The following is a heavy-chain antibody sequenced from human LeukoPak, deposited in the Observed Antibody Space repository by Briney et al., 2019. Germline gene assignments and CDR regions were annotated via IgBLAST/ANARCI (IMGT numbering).Heavy chain of an antibody. J-gene: IGHJ4*02. V-gene: IGHV3-7*01. CDR1: GFTFGSYW. CDR3: ATSDFYHSGRGGVSPSDH. CDR2: IIQDGGAT. Sequence: LPGGSLRLSCVASGFTFGSYWMNWVRQAPGKGLEWVAEIIQDGGATYYVDSVKGRFTISRDNDKRSTYLQMNSLRAEDTAMYYCATSDFYHSGRGGVSPSDHWGQGTLVTVSS. D-gene: IGHD3-10*01.